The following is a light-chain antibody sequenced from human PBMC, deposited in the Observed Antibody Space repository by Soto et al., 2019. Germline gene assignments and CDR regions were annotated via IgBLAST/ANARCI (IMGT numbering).Light chain of an antibody. V-gene: IGLV7-46*01. CDR1: TGAVTSGHY. CDR3: LVFYSGVGV. Sequence: QAVVTQEPSLTVSPGGTVTLTCDSSTGAVTSGHYPYWFQQKPGQAPRTLIHDTTNKHSWTPARFSGSLLGGKAALTLSGAQPEDEAEYYCLVFYSGVGVFGGGTKVTVL. J-gene: IGLJ3*02. CDR2: DTT.